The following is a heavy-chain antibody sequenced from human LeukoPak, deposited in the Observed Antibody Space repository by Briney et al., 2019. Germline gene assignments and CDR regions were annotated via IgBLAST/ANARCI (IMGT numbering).Heavy chain of an antibody. V-gene: IGHV4-34*01. CDR1: VGSFSGYY. J-gene: IGHJ6*03. CDR3: ASSIAVAGTLYYYYYMDV. D-gene: IGHD6-13*01. Sequence: PSETLSLTCAVYVGSFSGYYWSWIRQPPGRGLEWIGEINHSGSTNYNPSLKSRVTISVDTSKNQFSLKLSSLTAADTAVYYCASSIAVAGTLYYYYYMDVWGKGTTVTVSS. CDR2: INHSGST.